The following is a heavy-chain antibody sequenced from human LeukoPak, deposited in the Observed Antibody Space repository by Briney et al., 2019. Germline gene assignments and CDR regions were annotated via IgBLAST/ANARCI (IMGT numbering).Heavy chain of an antibody. CDR2: IRQDGSDQ. CDR1: GFTFSSYS. D-gene: IGHD6-13*01. J-gene: IGHJ3*02. V-gene: IGHV3-30*04. CDR3: ARETQQRQLSNPFEI. Sequence: GRSLRLSCAASGFTFSSYSMHWVRQAPGKGLEWVGGIRQDGSDQYYADSVKGQFTISRDNPKNTLYLQMNSLRADDTALYYCARETQQRQLSNPFEIWGQGTMVTVSS.